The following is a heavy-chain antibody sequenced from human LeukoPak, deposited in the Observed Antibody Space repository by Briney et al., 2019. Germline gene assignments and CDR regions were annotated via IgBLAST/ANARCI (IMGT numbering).Heavy chain of an antibody. Sequence: GGSLRLSCAASGFTFSNYAMSWVRQAPGKGLEWVSSISESGDSTFYTDSVKGRFTISRDNSKNTLFLQMTSLRAGDTALYYGAKSGNGWGYWGQGTLVTVSS. CDR2: ISESGDST. V-gene: IGHV3-23*01. J-gene: IGHJ4*02. D-gene: IGHD6-19*01. CDR3: AKSGNGWGY. CDR1: GFTFSNYA.